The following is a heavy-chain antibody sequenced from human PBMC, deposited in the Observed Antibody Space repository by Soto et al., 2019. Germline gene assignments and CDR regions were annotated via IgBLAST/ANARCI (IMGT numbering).Heavy chain of an antibody. D-gene: IGHD3-22*01. CDR2: IIPIFGTA. Sequence: SVKVSCKASGGTFSSYAISWVRQAPGQGLEWMGGIIPIFGTANYAQKFQGRVTITADESTSTAYMELSSLRSEDTAVYYCARQPYYYDSSGYYIQGGYYYYGMDVWGQGTTVTVSS. J-gene: IGHJ6*02. CDR1: GGTFSSYA. V-gene: IGHV1-69*13. CDR3: ARQPYYYDSSGYYIQGGYYYYGMDV.